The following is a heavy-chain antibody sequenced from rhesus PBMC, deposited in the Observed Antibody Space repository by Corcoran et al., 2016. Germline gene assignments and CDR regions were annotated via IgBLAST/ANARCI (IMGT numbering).Heavy chain of an antibody. Sequence: QVQLQESGPGLVKPSATLSLTCAVSGGSFSGYYRGWIRQSPGKGPGGIGYISGSSGSTDFNPSLKSRVTLSVDTSKNQLSLKLSSVTAADTAVYYCAGYYSGSYYYVPPLGYWGQGVLVTVSS. CDR2: ISGSSGST. D-gene: IGHD3-16*01. CDR1: GGSFSGYY. CDR3: AGYYSGSYYYVPPLGY. V-gene: IGHV4-165*01. J-gene: IGHJ4*01.